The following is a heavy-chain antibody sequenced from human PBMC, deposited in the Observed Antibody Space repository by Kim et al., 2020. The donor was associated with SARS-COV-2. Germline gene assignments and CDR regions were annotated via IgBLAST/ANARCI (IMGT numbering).Heavy chain of an antibody. Sequence: SETLSLTCTVSGGSVSSGRYFWSWIRQPPGKGLEWIGYIYYSGSTKYNPSLKSRVTISVDTSKNQFSLNLSSVTAADTAVYYCAREVVAATSSYYYGMDVWGKGTAVTVSS. CDR3: AREVVAATSSYYYGMDV. CDR1: GGSVSSGRYF. CDR2: IYYSGST. V-gene: IGHV4-61*01. D-gene: IGHD2-15*01. J-gene: IGHJ6*04.